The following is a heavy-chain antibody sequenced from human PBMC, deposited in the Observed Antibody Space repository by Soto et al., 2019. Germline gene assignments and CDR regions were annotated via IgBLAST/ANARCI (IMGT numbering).Heavy chain of an antibody. CDR3: ARDLQDIVVVPAAYYYYYYYMDV. CDR2: ISSSSSYI. CDR1: GFTFSSYS. J-gene: IGHJ6*03. V-gene: IGHV3-21*01. Sequence: PGGSLRLSCAASGFTFSSYSMNWVRQAPGKGLEWVSSISSSSSYIYYADSVKGRFTISRDNAKNSLYLQMNSLRAEDTAVYYCARDLQDIVVVPAAYYYYYYYMDVWGKGTTVTVSS. D-gene: IGHD2-2*01.